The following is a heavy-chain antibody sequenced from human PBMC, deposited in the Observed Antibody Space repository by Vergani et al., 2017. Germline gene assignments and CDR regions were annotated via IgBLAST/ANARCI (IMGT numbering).Heavy chain of an antibody. CDR3: AKVCDYDILTGAYYMDV. V-gene: IGHV3-30*18. Sequence: QVQLVESGGGVVQPGRSLRLSCAASGFTFSSYGMHWVRQAPGKGLEWVAVISYDGSNKYYADSVKGRFTISRDNSKNTLYLQMNSLRAEDTAVYYCAKVCDYDILTGAYYMDVWGKGP. CDR2: ISYDGSNK. J-gene: IGHJ6*03. D-gene: IGHD3-9*01. CDR1: GFTFSSYG.